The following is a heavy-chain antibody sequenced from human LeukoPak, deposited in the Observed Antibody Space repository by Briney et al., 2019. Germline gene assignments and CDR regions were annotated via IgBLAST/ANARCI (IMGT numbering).Heavy chain of an antibody. V-gene: IGHV3-23*01. CDR3: AKYLRYSGSPRAFDF. CDR1: GFTFSSYA. CDR2: ISGSGSNT. J-gene: IGHJ3*01. Sequence: GGSLRLSCAASGFTFSSYAMSWVRQAPGKGLEWGSTISGSGSNTFYADSVKGRFTISRDNSKNTLYLQMNSLRAEDTAVYYCAKYLRYSGSPRAFDFWGQGTMVTVSS. D-gene: IGHD1-26*01.